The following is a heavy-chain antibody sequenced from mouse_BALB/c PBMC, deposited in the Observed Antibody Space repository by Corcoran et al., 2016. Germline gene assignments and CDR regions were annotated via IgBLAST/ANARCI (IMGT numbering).Heavy chain of an antibody. D-gene: IGHD2-4*01. CDR2: INTYTGEP. J-gene: IGHJ4*01. CDR1: GYTFTNYG. CDR3: ARNPRSTMITTKDAMDY. Sequence: QIQLVQSGPELKKPGETVKISCKASGYTFTNYGMNWVKQAPGKGLKWMGWINTYTGEPTYADDFKGRFAFSLETSASTAYLQINNLKNEDMATYVCARNPRSTMITTKDAMDYWGQGTSVTVSS. V-gene: IGHV9-1*02.